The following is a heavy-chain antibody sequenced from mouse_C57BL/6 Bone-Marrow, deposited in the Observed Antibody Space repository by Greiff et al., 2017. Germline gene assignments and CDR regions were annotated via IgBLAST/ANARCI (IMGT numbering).Heavy chain of an antibody. CDR1: GYTFTSYG. Sequence: VQVVESGAELARPGASVKLSCKASGYTFTSYGISWVKQRTGQGLEWIGEIYPRSGNTYYNEKFKGKATLTADKSSSTAYMELRSLTSEDSAVYFCARDSYYKGWFAYWGQGTLVTVSA. V-gene: IGHV1-81*01. J-gene: IGHJ3*01. CDR2: IYPRSGNT. CDR3: ARDSYYKGWFAY. D-gene: IGHD2-12*01.